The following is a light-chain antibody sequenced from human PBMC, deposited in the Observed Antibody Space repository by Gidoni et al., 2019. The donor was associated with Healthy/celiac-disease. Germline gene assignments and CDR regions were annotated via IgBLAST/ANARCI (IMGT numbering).Light chain of an antibody. CDR1: QGISNY. J-gene: IGKJ3*01. CDR2: AAS. CDR3: QKYNSAPLT. V-gene: IGKV1-27*01. Sequence: IQMTQSPSSLSASVGDRVTITCRSSQGISNYLAWYQQKPGKVPKLLIYAASTLPSGVPSRCSGSGSGTDFTLTISSLQPEVVATYYWQKYNSAPLTFGPGTKVEIK.